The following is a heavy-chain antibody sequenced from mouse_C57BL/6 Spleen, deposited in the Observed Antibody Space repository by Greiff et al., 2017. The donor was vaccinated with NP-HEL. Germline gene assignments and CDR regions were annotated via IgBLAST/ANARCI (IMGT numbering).Heavy chain of an antibody. CDR3: ARGGLDYTFGY. D-gene: IGHD6-5*01. Sequence: QVQLQQPGAELVRPGSSVKLSCKASGYTFTSYWMDWVKQRPGQGLEWIGNIYPSDSETHYNQKFKDKATLTVDKSSSTAYMQLSSLTSEDSAVFYYARGGLDYTFGYWGQSHTPPVSS. CDR1: GYTFTSYW. J-gene: IGHJ2*01. V-gene: IGHV1-61*01. CDR2: IYPSDSET.